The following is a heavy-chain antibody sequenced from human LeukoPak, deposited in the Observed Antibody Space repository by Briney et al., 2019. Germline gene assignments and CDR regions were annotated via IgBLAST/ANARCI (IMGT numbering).Heavy chain of an antibody. V-gene: IGHV1-2*02. CDR1: GYTFTGYY. D-gene: IGHD1-1*01. CDR2: INPNSGGT. CDR3: ARDRGTGTLTAGNWFDP. Sequence: ASVKVSCKASGYTFTGYYMHWVRQAPGQGLEWMGWINPNSGGTNYAQKFQGRVTMTRDTSISTAYMELSRLRSDDTAVYYCARDRGTGTLTAGNWFDPWGQGTLVTVSS. J-gene: IGHJ5*02.